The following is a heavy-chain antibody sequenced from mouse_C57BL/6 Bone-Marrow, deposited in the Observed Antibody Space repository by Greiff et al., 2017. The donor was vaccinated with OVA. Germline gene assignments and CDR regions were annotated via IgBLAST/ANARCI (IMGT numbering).Heavy chain of an antibody. D-gene: IGHD2-2*01. CDR3: ARPPGGYDEGFAY. CDR2: IYPGDGDT. V-gene: IGHV1-80*01. Sequence: VQRVESGAELVKPGASVKISCKASGYAFSSYWMNWVKQRPGKGLEWIGQIYPGDGDTNYNGKFKGKATLTADKSSSTAYMQLSSLTSEDSAVYFCARPPGGYDEGFAYWGQGTLVTVSA. CDR1: GYAFSSYW. J-gene: IGHJ3*01.